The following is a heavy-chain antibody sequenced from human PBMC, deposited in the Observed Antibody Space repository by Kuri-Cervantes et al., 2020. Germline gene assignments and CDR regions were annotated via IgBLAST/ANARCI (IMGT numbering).Heavy chain of an antibody. D-gene: IGHD3-3*01. Sequence: GGSLRLSCAASGFTFSSYGMHWVRQAPGKGLECVAVISYDGSNKYYADSVKGRFTISRDNSKNTPYLQMNSLRAEDTAVYYCARFWSGYYFWGQGTLVTVSS. CDR1: GFTFSSYG. CDR3: ARFWSGYYF. J-gene: IGHJ4*02. V-gene: IGHV3-30*19. CDR2: ISYDGSNK.